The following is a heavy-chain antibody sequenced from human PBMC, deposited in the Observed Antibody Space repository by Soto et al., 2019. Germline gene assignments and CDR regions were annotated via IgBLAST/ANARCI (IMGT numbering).Heavy chain of an antibody. J-gene: IGHJ4*02. V-gene: IGHV2-26*01. CDR2: IFWDDEK. CDR1: GFSLSNARMG. Sequence: SGPTLVNPTETLTLTCTVSGFSLSNARMGVSWIRQPPGKALEWLAHIFWDDEKYYSTSLKSRLTISKDTSKNQVVLTMTNMGPVDTATYYCARISTTSCRRDYWGQGTLVTVSS. D-gene: IGHD2-2*01. CDR3: ARISTTSCRRDY.